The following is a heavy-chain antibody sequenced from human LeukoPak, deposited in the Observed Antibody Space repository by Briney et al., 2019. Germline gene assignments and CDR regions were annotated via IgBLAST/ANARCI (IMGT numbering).Heavy chain of an antibody. CDR3: AVLAAAGKSVD. V-gene: IGHV1-69*13. Sequence: EASVKVSCKASGGTFSSYAISWVRQAPGQGLEWMGGITPIFGTANYAQKFQGRVTITADESTSTAYMELSSLRSEDTAVYYCAVLAAAGKSVDWGQGTLVTVSS. CDR1: GGTFSSYA. D-gene: IGHD6-13*01. CDR2: ITPIFGTA. J-gene: IGHJ4*02.